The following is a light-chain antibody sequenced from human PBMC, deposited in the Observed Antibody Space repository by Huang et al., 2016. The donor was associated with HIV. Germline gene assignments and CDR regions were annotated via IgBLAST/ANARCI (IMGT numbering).Light chain of an antibody. J-gene: IGKJ1*01. CDR1: QSITTY. CDR3: QQSYSIPWT. V-gene: IGKV1-39*01. CDR2: AAS. Sequence: IQMTQSPSSQPAFVGDSVTITCRASQSITTYLNWYQQKIGESPKLRSYAASILQSGVPLRFGGSGSGTNFSLTITNLQSEDFAVYYCQQSYSIPWTFGQGTRVEI.